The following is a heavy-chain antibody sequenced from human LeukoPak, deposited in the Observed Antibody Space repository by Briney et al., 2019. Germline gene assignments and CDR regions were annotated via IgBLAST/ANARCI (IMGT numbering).Heavy chain of an antibody. CDR1: GFTFSSYA. CDR2: ISGSGGST. V-gene: IGHV3-23*01. J-gene: IGHJ4*02. CDR3: AARVAVAGRSFDY. D-gene: IGHD6-19*01. Sequence: GGSLRLSCAASGFTFSSYAMSWVRQAPGKGLEWVSAISGSGGSTYYADSVKGRFTTSRDNSKNTLYLQMNSLRAEDTAVYYCAARVAVAGRSFDYWGQGTLVTVSS.